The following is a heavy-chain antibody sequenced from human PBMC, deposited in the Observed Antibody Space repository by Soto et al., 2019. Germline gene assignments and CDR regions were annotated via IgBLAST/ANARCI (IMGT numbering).Heavy chain of an antibody. J-gene: IGHJ4*02. D-gene: IGHD3-9*01. Sequence: QVQLVESGGDLVKPGGSLRLSCAASGFPFSDYYMSWIRQAPGKGLEWVSSIGSSSSYTNYADSVKGRFTISRDNAKNSLYLQMNSLRAEDTAVYYWARRRPTGYYKDWGQGTLVTVSA. CDR2: IGSSSSYT. CDR3: ARRRPTGYYKD. V-gene: IGHV3-11*05. CDR1: GFPFSDYY.